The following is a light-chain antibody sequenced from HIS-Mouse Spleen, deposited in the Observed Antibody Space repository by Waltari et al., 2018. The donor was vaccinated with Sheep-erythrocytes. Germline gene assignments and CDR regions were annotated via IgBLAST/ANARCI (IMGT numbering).Light chain of an antibody. Sequence: QSVLTQPPSASGTPGQRVTISCSGSSSNIGSNTVNWYQQLPGTAPQLLSYSNNPRPYGVPDRFAGSKSGTSASLAISGLQSEDEADYYCAAWDDSLNGYVFGTGTKVTV. V-gene: IGLV1-44*01. CDR1: SSNIGSNT. CDR3: AAWDDSLNGYV. CDR2: SNN. J-gene: IGLJ1*01.